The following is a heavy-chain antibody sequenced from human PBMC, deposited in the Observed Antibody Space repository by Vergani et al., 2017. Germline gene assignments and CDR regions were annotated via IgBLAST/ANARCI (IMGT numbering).Heavy chain of an antibody. CDR1: GFTFSDYY. Sequence: QVQLVESGGGVVQPGGSLRLSCAASGFTFSDYYMSWIRQAPGKGLEWVSYISSSGSTIYYADSVKGRFTISRDNAKNSLYLQMNSLRAEDTAVYYCARALLNYYDSSGYPDYWGQGTLVTVSS. CDR2: ISSSGSTI. CDR3: ARALLNYYDSSGYPDY. V-gene: IGHV3-11*01. D-gene: IGHD3-22*01. J-gene: IGHJ4*02.